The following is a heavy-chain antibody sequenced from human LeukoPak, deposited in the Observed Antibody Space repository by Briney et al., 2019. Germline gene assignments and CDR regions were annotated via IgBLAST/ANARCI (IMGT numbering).Heavy chain of an antibody. CDR1: GFTFSSYW. CDR2: IKQDGSEK. Sequence: GGSLRLSCAASGFTFSSYWMSWVRQAPGKGLEWVANIKQDGSEKYYVDSVKGRFTISRDNAKNSLYLQMNSLRAEDTAVYYCAREGAYYYDSSGYYPLEYFDYWGQGTLVTVSS. D-gene: IGHD3-22*01. CDR3: AREGAYYYDSSGYYPLEYFDY. V-gene: IGHV3-7*01. J-gene: IGHJ4*02.